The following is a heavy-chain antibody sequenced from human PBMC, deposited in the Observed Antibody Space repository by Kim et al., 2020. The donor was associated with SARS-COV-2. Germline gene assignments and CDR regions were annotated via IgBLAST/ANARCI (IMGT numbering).Heavy chain of an antibody. CDR1: GGSINSFY. CDR2: IYHTGSS. D-gene: IGHD2-15*01. V-gene: IGHV4-59*01. CDR3: ASFNPEEFVGYFFDS. Sequence: SETLSLTCTVSGGSINSFYWAWIRQPPGKGLEWIGYIYHTGSSKYAPSLKSRVTMEVDTSKNQISLKVISVTAADTAVYYCASFNPEEFVGYFFDSWGQG. J-gene: IGHJ4*02.